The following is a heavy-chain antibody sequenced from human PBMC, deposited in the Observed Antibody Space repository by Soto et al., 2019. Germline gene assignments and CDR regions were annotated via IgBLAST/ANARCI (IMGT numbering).Heavy chain of an antibody. J-gene: IGHJ4*02. Sequence: SVKVSCKASGVTFSSYAISWVRQAPGQGLEWMGGIIPIFGTANYAQKFQGRVTITADESTSTAYMELSSLRSEDTAVYYCARDRGNDYSNYFDYWGQGTLVTVSS. CDR1: GVTFSSYA. CDR3: ARDRGNDYSNYFDY. CDR2: IIPIFGTA. V-gene: IGHV1-69*13. D-gene: IGHD4-4*01.